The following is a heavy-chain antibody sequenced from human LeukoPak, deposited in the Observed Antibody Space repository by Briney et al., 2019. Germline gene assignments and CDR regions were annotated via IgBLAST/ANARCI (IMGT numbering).Heavy chain of an antibody. J-gene: IGHJ4*02. CDR1: GFTFSSYA. V-gene: IGHV3-30*04. D-gene: IGHD7-27*01. CDR2: ISYDGSNK. CDR3: ARDRLITGEFDY. Sequence: GGSLRLSCAASGFTFSSYAMHWVRQAPGKGLEWVAVISYDGSNKYYADSVKGRFTISRDNSKNTLYLQMNSLRAEGTAVYYCARDRLITGEFDYWGQGTLVTVSS.